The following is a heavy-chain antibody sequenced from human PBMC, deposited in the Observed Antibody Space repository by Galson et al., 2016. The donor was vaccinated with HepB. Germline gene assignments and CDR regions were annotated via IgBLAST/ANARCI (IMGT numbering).Heavy chain of an antibody. J-gene: IGHJ3*02. Sequence: SLRLSCAASGFSISIYSMTWVRQAPGKGLEWVSAIRGSGTGTSYTDSVKGRFTISRDNSKSTLYLQMNSLRGEKVAVSYCEKISRVGYNSGWGGSFDIWGRGTMVTVSS. CDR2: IRGSGTGT. CDR1: GFSISIYS. V-gene: IGHV3-23*01. CDR3: EKISRVGYNSGWGGSFDI. D-gene: IGHD6-19*01.